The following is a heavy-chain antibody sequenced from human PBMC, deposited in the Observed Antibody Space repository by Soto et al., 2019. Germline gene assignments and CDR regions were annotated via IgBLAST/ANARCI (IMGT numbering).Heavy chain of an antibody. J-gene: IGHJ6*02. CDR3: TREYLLLELPLRYGMDV. Sequence: PGGSLRLSCAGSGFTFGDYVMSWFRQAPGRGLEWVGFIRSKAYGGTTEYAASVKGRFTVSRDDSKSIAYLQMNSLKTEDTAVYYCTREYLLLELPLRYGMDVWGQGTTVTVSS. V-gene: IGHV3-49*03. CDR2: IRSKAYGGTT. D-gene: IGHD1-7*01. CDR1: GFTFGDYV.